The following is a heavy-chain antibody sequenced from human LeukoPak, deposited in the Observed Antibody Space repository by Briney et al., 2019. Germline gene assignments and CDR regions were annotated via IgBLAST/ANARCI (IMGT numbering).Heavy chain of an antibody. CDR2: IWYDGSNK. J-gene: IGHJ4*02. Sequence: QPGGSLRLSCAASGFTFSSYGMHWVRQAPGKGLEWVAVIWYDGSNKYYGDSVKGRFTISRDNSKNTLYLQMNSLRAEDTAVYYCARGLPHWGSSWYWPIDYWGQGTLVTVSS. D-gene: IGHD6-13*01. CDR1: GFTFSSYG. V-gene: IGHV3-33*01. CDR3: ARGLPHWGSSWYWPIDY.